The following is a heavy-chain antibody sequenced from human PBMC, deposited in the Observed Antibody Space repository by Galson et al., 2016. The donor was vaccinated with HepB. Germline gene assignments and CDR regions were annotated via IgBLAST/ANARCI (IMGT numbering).Heavy chain of an antibody. CDR1: GGSISGSCHY. Sequence: SETLSLACTVSGGSISGSCHYWGWIRQAPGKGLEWIGSIYYDENTYYSPSLKSRVPISLHTSKNQFTLNLRSVTAADTAVNYWTRAAGGNSAGRDFDYWGQGTLVTVSS. CDR3: TRAAGGNSAGRDFDY. J-gene: IGHJ4*02. D-gene: IGHD4-23*01. V-gene: IGHV4-39*06. CDR2: IYYDENT.